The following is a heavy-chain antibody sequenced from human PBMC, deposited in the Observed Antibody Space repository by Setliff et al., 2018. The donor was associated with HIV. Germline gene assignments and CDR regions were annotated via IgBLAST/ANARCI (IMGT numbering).Heavy chain of an antibody. D-gene: IGHD6-13*01. CDR3: ARHRYSSSINWFDP. CDR1: GFTFSDYY. V-gene: IGHV4-38-2*01. Sequence: TSETLSLSCAASGFTFSDYYWTWIRQPPGKGLEWTGSIYHTGRTYYNRSLESRLTISIDTSKNQFSLKLTSVTATDTAVYYCARHRYSSSINWFDPWGQGTLVTVSS. J-gene: IGHJ5*02. CDR2: IYHTGRT.